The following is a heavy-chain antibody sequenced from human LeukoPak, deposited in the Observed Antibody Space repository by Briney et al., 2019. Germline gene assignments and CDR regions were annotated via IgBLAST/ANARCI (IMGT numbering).Heavy chain of an antibody. Sequence: SETLSFTCTVSGGSMRSYYWSWIRLPPGKGLEWIGYIYYSGTTKYNPSLKSRVTISVDTSKNQFSLKLNSLTAADTAVYYCARGHTESADDYGNWFHPWGQGTLVTVSS. CDR2: IYYSGTT. CDR1: GGSMRSYY. J-gene: IGHJ5*02. V-gene: IGHV4-59*01. CDR3: ARGHTESADDYGNWFHP. D-gene: IGHD5-12*01.